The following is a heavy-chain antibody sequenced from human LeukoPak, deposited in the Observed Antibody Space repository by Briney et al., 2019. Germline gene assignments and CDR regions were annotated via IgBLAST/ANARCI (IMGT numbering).Heavy chain of an antibody. CDR1: GFTFSSYG. CDR3: AKAIFRGDMVRGAIAYYFDY. CDR2: ISGSGGST. D-gene: IGHD3-10*01. V-gene: IGHV3-23*01. J-gene: IGHJ4*02. Sequence: GGTLRLSCAASGFTFSSYGMSWVRQAPGKGLEWVSAISGSGGSTYYADSVKGRFTISRDNSKNTLYLQMNSLRAEDTAVYYCAKAIFRGDMVRGAIAYYFDYWGQGTLVTVSS.